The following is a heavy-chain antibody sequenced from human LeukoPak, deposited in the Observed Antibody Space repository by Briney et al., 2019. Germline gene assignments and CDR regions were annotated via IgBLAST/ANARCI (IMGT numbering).Heavy chain of an antibody. D-gene: IGHD2-21*02. CDR2: INPNSGGI. CDR3: AISDIVVVTAILDY. J-gene: IGHJ4*02. V-gene: IGHV1-2*02. CDR1: GYTFTGYY. Sequence: ASVKVSCKASGYTFTGYYMHWVRQAPGQGLEWMGWINPNSGGINYAQKFQGRVTMTRDTSISTAYMELSRLRSDDTAVYYCAISDIVVVTAILDYWGQGTLATVSS.